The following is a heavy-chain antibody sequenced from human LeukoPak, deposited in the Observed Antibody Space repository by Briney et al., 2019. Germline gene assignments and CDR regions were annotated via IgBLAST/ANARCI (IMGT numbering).Heavy chain of an antibody. CDR3: ARDRIGITMIVAPNMDV. CDR2: FDPEDGET. V-gene: IGHV1-24*01. CDR1: GYTLTELS. Sequence: ASVKVSCKVSGYTLTELSMHWVRQAPGKGLEWMGGFDPEDGETIYAQKFQGRVTMTTDTSTSTAYMELRSLRSDDTAVYYCARDRIGITMIVAPNMDVWGKGTTVTVSS. D-gene: IGHD3-22*01. J-gene: IGHJ6*03.